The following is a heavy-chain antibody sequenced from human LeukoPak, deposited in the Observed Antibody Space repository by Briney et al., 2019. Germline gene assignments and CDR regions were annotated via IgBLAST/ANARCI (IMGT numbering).Heavy chain of an antibody. CDR1: GFPFSIYA. V-gene: IGHV3-23*01. D-gene: IGHD6-6*01. J-gene: IGHJ4*02. CDR3: AKSSSSPLY. CDR2: ITGSGSRT. Sequence: GGSLRLSCAASGFPFSIYAMPWVRQATGKGLEWVSSITGSGSRTYYTDSVKGRFTISRDNSKNTLYLQMNSLRGEDTAVYYCAKSSSSPLYWGQGTLVTVSS.